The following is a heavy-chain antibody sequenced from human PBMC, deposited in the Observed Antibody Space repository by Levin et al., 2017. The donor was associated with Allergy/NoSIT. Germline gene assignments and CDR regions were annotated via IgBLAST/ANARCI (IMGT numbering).Heavy chain of an antibody. D-gene: IGHD6-13*01. CDR3: AKEEGEAAAGAYHFDY. V-gene: IGHV3-30*04. J-gene: IGHJ4*02. CDR2: ISYDGSQK. CDR1: GFTFDIYA. Sequence: GESLKISCGASGFTFDIYAIHWVRQAPGKGLESVAVISYDGSQKFYADSVKGRFTISRDNYENTVYLQMNSLRAEDTAIYYCAKEEGEAAAGAYHFDYWGQGTLVTVSS.